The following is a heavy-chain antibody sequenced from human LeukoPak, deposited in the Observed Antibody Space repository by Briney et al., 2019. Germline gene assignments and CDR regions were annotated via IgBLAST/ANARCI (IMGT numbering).Heavy chain of an antibody. D-gene: IGHD3-10*01. Sequence: GASVKVSCKASGYTFTSYYMHWVRQAPGKGLEWMGGFDPEDGETIYAQKFQGRVTMTEDTSTDTAYMELSSLRSEDTAVYYCATGPPGRHVDYWGQGTLVTVSS. CDR3: ATGPPGRHVDY. CDR2: FDPEDGET. V-gene: IGHV1-24*01. CDR1: GYTFTSYY. J-gene: IGHJ4*02.